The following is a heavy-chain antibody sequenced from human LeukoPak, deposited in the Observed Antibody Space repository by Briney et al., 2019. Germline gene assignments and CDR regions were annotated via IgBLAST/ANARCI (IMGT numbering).Heavy chain of an antibody. Sequence: PGGSLRLSCAASGFTVSSTYMSWGRQAPGEVLGWVSVIYSGGSTYYADSVKGRFTISRDNSKNTLYLQMNSLRAEDTAVYYCARSYCSSTSCYQGYWGQGTLVTVSS. CDR3: ARSYCSSTSCYQGY. J-gene: IGHJ4*02. V-gene: IGHV3-53*01. D-gene: IGHD2-2*01. CDR2: IYSGGST. CDR1: GFTVSSTY.